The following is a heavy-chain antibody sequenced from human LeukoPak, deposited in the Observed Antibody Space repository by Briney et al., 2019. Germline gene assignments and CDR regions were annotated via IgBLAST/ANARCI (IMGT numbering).Heavy chain of an antibody. CDR1: GGSISGYY. V-gene: IGHV4-59*01. CDR2: IYYSGST. Sequence: SETLSLTCTVSGGSISGYYWNWIRQPPGKGLEWIGYIYYSGSTNYNPSLKSRVTMSLDTSKNQFSLKLSSVTAADTAGYHCARDSGSNFDYWGQGTLVTVSS. J-gene: IGHJ4*02. D-gene: IGHD2-15*01. CDR3: ARDSGSNFDY.